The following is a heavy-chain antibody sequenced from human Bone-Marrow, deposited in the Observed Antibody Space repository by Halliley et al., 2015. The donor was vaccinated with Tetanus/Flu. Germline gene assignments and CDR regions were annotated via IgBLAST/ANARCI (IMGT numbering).Heavy chain of an antibody. CDR1: GGSISSGGYY. J-gene: IGHJ4*02. CDR3: ARDRGDTAMPDY. Sequence: TLSLTCTVSGGSISSGGYYWSWIRQHPGTGLEWIGYIYYSGSTYYNPSLKSRVSISIDTSKNQFSLKLSSVTAADTAVYYCARDRGDTAMPDYWGPGTLVTVSS. V-gene: IGHV4-31*03. D-gene: IGHD5-18*01. CDR2: IYYSGST.